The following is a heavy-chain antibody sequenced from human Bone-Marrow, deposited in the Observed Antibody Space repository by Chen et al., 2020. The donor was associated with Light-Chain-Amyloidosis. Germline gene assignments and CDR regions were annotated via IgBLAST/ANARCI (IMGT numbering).Heavy chain of an antibody. Sequence: QVQLQESGPGLVKPSETLSLTCTVSGGSISSYYWSWIRQPPGKGLEWIGYIYYSGSTNYNPYLKSRVTISVDTSKNQFSLKLSSVTAADTAVYYCARGSRITIFGVSYPFDAFDIWGQGTMVTVSS. CDR1: GGSISSYY. CDR3: ARGSRITIFGVSYPFDAFDI. J-gene: IGHJ3*02. V-gene: IGHV4-59*01. CDR2: IYYSGST. D-gene: IGHD3-3*01.